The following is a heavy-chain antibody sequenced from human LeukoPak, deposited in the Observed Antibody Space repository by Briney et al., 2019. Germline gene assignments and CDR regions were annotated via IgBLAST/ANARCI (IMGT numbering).Heavy chain of an antibody. CDR3: AKGTSIAVAGTTNFDY. V-gene: IGHV3-9*03. CDR2: ISWNSGSI. Sequence: GGSLRLSCVGSGLTLSSYWMHWVRQAPGKGLEWVSGISWNSGSIGYADSVKGRFTISRDNAKNSLYLQMNSLRAEDMALYYCAKGTSIAVAGTTNFDYWGQGTLVTVSS. CDR1: GLTLSSYW. D-gene: IGHD6-19*01. J-gene: IGHJ4*02.